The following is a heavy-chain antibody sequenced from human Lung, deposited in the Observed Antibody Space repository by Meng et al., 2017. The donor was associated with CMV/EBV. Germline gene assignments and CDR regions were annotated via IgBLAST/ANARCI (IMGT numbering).Heavy chain of an antibody. Sequence: GGSLRLSCAASGFTFSNYWMTWVRQAPGKGLEWVANINPDGSDKYYVDSVKGRFTISRDNAKNSLYLQMISLRAEDTAVYYCARGRVSTDDWGHGTLVTGAS. CDR1: GFTFSNYW. CDR3: ARGRVSTDD. V-gene: IGHV3-7*01. J-gene: IGHJ4*01. CDR2: INPDGSDK. D-gene: IGHD4-11*01.